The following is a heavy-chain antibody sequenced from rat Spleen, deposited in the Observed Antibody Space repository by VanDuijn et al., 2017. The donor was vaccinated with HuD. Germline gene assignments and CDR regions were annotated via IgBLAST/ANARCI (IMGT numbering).Heavy chain of an antibody. CDR2: ISYDGGST. J-gene: IGHJ2*01. V-gene: IGHV5-20*01. CDR1: GFTFSSYG. Sequence: EVQLVESGGGLVQPGRSLKLSCTASGFTFSSYGMAWVRQTPTKGLEWVASISYDGGSTYYRDSVKGRFTISRDNAKSSLYLQMDSLRSEDTATYYCTVIDYWGQGVMVTVSS. CDR3: TVIDY.